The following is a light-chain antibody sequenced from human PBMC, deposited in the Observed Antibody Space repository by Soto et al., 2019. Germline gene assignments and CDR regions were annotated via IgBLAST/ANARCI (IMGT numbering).Light chain of an antibody. CDR1: SSDVGGYNY. Sequence: QSVLTRPASVSGSPGQSITISCTGTSSDVGGYNYVSWYQQYPGKAPKLMIYEVSNRPSGVSNRFSGSKSGNTASLTISGLQAEDEADYYCISYTSSSTLVFGTGTKVTVL. CDR2: EVS. J-gene: IGLJ1*01. CDR3: ISYTSSSTLV. V-gene: IGLV2-14*01.